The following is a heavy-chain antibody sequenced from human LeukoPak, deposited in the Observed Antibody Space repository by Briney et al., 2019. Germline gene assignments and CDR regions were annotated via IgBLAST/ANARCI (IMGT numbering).Heavy chain of an antibody. Sequence: GASVKVSCKASGGTFSSYAISWVRQAPGQGLEWMGRIIPILGIANYAQKFQGRVTITADKSTSTAYMELSSLRSEDTAVYYCARGLAAAAHYYYYGMDVWGQGTTVTVSS. V-gene: IGHV1-69*04. D-gene: IGHD6-13*01. CDR3: ARGLAAAAHYYYYGMDV. J-gene: IGHJ6*02. CDR2: IIPILGIA. CDR1: GGTFSSYA.